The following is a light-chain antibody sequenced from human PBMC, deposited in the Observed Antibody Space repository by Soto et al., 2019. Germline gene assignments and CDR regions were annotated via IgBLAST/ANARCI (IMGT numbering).Light chain of an antibody. CDR2: KAS. V-gene: IGKV1-5*03. Sequence: DIQMTQSPSTLSASVGDRVTITCRASQSISSWLAWYQQKPGTAPKLLIYKASTLQTGVPSRFSGSGSGTEFTLTISSLQPYDFATYSEKQYISNWTFGQGSKV. CDR1: QSISSW. CDR3: KQYISNWT. J-gene: IGKJ1*01.